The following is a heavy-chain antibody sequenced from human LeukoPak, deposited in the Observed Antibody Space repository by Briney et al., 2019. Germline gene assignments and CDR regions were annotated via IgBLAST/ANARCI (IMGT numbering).Heavy chain of an antibody. V-gene: IGHV1-69*13. CDR1: GGTFNNYA. CDR2: IIPVFETP. Sequence: SVKVSCKASGGTFNNYAISWVRQAPGQGLEWMGGIIPVFETPHYAQNFQGRVTITADESTSTAYMELSSLRSDDTAVYYCARGLRYFDWSPFDYWGQGTLVTVSS. J-gene: IGHJ4*02. CDR3: ARGLRYFDWSPFDY. D-gene: IGHD3-9*01.